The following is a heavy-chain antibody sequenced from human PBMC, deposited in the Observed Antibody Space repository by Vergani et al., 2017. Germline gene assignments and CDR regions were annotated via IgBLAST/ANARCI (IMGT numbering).Heavy chain of an antibody. D-gene: IGHD2-2*01. V-gene: IGHV4-59*11. Sequence: QVQLQESGPGLVKSSETLSLTCSVSFDSIRNLYCNWIRQPPGKGLEWIGYIYYSGSTNYNPSLKSRVTISVDTSKNQFSLKLSSVTAADTAVYYCARDRVPAARLNWFDPWGQGTLVTVSS. J-gene: IGHJ5*02. CDR1: FDSIRNLY. CDR3: ARDRVPAARLNWFDP. CDR2: IYYSGST.